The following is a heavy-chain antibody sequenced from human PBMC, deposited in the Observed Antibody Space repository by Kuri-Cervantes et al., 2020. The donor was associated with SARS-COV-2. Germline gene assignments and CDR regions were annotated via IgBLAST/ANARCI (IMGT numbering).Heavy chain of an antibody. D-gene: IGHD3-10*01. CDR1: GFTFSSYE. CDR3: AGDHYYYYYMDV. V-gene: IGHV3-48*01. CDR2: ISSSSSTI. Sequence: GGSLRLSCAASGFTFSSYEMNWVRQAPGKGLEWVSYISSSSSTIYYADSVKGRFTISRDNAKNSLYLQMNSLRAEDTAVYYCAGDHYYYYYMDVWGKGTTVTVSS. J-gene: IGHJ6*03.